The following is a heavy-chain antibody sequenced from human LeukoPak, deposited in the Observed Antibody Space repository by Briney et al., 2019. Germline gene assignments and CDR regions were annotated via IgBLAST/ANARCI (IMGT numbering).Heavy chain of an antibody. V-gene: IGHV5-51*01. J-gene: IGHJ4*02. CDR3: AKYLRWLNSPDPPEDY. CDR2: ISPGGSAT. Sequence: GESLQISCQGSGYSFTNNWVAWVRPMPGKGLEWMGIISPGGSATTYSPSFQGHVTISVDKSISTAYLQWSSLKASDTAIYYCAKYLRWLNSPDPPEDYWGQGTLVTVSS. CDR1: GYSFTNNW. D-gene: IGHD5-18*01.